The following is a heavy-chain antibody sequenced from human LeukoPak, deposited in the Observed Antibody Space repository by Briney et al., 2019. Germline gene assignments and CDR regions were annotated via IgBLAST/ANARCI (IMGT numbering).Heavy chain of an antibody. D-gene: IGHD3-10*01. J-gene: IGHJ4*02. Sequence: SETLSLTCTVSGGSISSYYWSWIRQPPGKGLEWIGYIYYSGSTNYNPSLKSRVTISVDTSKNQFSLKLSSVTAADTAVYYCARGITMLDYWGQGTLVTVSS. V-gene: IGHV4-59*01. CDR2: IYYSGST. CDR1: GGSISSYY. CDR3: ARGITMLDY.